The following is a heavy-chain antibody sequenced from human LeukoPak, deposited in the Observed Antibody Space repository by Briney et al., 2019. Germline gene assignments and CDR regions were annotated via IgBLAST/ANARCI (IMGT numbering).Heavy chain of an antibody. J-gene: IGHJ4*02. CDR3: ARGYRYYDFWSGYNNDY. Sequence: ASVKVSCKASGYTFTSYDINWVRQATGQGLEWMGWMNPNSGNTGYAQKFRGRVTMTRNTSISTAYMELSSLRSEDTAVYYCARGYRYYDFWSGYNNDYWGQGTLVTVSS. V-gene: IGHV1-8*01. CDR1: GYTFTSYD. CDR2: MNPNSGNT. D-gene: IGHD3-3*01.